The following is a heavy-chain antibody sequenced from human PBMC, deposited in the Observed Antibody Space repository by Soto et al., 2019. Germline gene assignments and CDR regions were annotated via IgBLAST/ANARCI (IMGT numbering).Heavy chain of an antibody. CDR1: GFTFSSYW. J-gene: IGHJ5*02. CDR3: TKSDWFDP. Sequence: GGSLRLSCAASGFTFSSYWMHWVRQAPGKGLVWVARIKNDGSTTSYADSVKGRFTISRDNAKNTLYLQMSSLRAEDTAVYYCTKSDWFDPWGQGTLVTVSS. V-gene: IGHV3-74*01. CDR2: IKNDGSTT.